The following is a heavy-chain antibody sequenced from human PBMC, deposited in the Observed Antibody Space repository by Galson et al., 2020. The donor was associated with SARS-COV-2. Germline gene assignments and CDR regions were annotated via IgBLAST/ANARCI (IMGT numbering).Heavy chain of an antibody. V-gene: IGHV3-30*03. CDR3: ASKWALGYSSSSVPEIDY. CDR1: GFTFSNYY. Sequence: GESLKISCAASGFTFSNYYMNWVRQAPGKGLEWVAVISYDGSNKYYADSVKGRFTISRDNSKNTLYLQMNSLRAEDTAVYYCASKWALGYSSSSVPEIDYWGQGTLVTVSS. D-gene: IGHD6-6*01. J-gene: IGHJ4*02. CDR2: ISYDGSNK.